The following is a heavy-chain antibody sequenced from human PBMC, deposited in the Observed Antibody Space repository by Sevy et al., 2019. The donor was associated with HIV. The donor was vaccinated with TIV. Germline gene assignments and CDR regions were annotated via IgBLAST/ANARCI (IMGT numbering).Heavy chain of an antibody. CDR3: ARTLRGDFDSSASAFDI. V-gene: IGHV4-39*07. D-gene: IGHD3-22*01. CDR2: IYHSGST. Sequence: SETLSLTCTVSGGSISSSSYYWGWIRQPPGKGLEWIGSIYHSGSTYYNPSLKRRVTISVDTSKNQFSLKLRSVTAADTAVYYCARTLRGDFDSSASAFDIWGQGTMVTVSS. J-gene: IGHJ3*02. CDR1: GGSISSSSYY.